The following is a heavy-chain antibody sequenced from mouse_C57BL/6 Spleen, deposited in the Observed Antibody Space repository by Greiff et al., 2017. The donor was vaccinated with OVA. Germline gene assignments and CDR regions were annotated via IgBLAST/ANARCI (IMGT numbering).Heavy chain of an antibody. CDR1: GYTFTRYW. CDR3: ARERPYYYAMDY. V-gene: IGHV1-52*01. CDR2: IDPSDSDT. Sequence: QVQLKQPGAELVRPGSSVKLSFKASGYTFTRYWMHWVKQRPIKGLEWIGNIDPSDSDTHYNQKFKDKATLPVDKSSSTAYMQLSSLTSEDSAVYYCARERPYYYAMDYWGQGTSVTVSS. J-gene: IGHJ4*01.